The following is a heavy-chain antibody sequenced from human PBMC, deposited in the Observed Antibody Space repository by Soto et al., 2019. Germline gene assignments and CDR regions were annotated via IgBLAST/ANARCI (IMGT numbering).Heavy chain of an antibody. Sequence: EVQLLESGGGLVKPGGSLRLSRAASGFNFRSHCLGLVRQAPGKGPELVSDISGSGSVTNYADSVKGRFTISRDNSNNTLTLQMDSLRADDTAVYYCAKGGVAAARGYFDHWGQGTRVTVSS. V-gene: IGHV3-23*01. D-gene: IGHD6-13*01. CDR3: AKGGVAAARGYFDH. J-gene: IGHJ4*02. CDR1: GFNFRSHC. CDR2: ISGSGSVT.